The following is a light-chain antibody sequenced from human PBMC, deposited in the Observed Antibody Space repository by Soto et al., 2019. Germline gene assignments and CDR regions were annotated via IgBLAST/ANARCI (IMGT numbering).Light chain of an antibody. J-gene: IGKJ5*01. CDR1: QSVSSSS. CDR3: QQYGSSPSIP. Sequence: EIVLTQSPGTLSLSPGERATLPCRASQSVSSSSLAWYQQKPGQAPRLLIYGASSRATDIPDRFRGSGSGTDFTLTSSTLEPEDFEVYYCQQYGSSPSIPFGQGTRLEIK. V-gene: IGKV3-20*01. CDR2: GAS.